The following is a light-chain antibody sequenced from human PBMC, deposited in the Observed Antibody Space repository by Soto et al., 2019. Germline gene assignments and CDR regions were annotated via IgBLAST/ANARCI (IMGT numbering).Light chain of an antibody. V-gene: IGKV3-11*01. CDR3: QQRSNWLT. J-gene: IGKJ4*01. CDR1: QSVDSY. Sequence: EIVLTQSPATLSLSPGERATLSCRASQSVDSYLVWYQQKPGQAPRLLIYGASSRATGIPDRFSGSGSGTDFTLTISCLEPEDFAVYYCQQRSNWLTFGGGTKVDIK. CDR2: GAS.